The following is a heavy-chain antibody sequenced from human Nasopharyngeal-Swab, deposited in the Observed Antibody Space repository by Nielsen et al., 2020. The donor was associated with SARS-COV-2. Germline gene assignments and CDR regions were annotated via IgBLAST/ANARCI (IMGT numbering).Heavy chain of an antibody. CDR3: ARDDGDVPGITGSGPPGGY. J-gene: IGHJ4*02. V-gene: IGHV1-2*06. Sequence: ASVKVSCKASGDTFTDYYMHWVRQAPGQGLEWMGRINPNSGDTNYAQKFQGRVTVTRDTSINTAYMELSSLRSDDTAVYYCARDDGDVPGITGSGPPGGYWGQGTLVTVSS. D-gene: IGHD6-13*01. CDR2: INPNSGDT. CDR1: GDTFTDYY.